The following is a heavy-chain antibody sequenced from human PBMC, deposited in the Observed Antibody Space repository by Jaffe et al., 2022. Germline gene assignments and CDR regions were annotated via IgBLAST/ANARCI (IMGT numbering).Heavy chain of an antibody. CDR1: GGSISSGGYS. D-gene: IGHD3-10*01. CDR2: IYHSGST. V-gene: IGHV4-30-2*01. Sequence: QLQLQESGSGLVKPSQTLSLTCAVSGGSISSGGYSWSWIRQPPGKGLEWIGYIYHSGSTYYNPSLKSRVTISVDRSKNQFSLKLSSVTAADTAVYYCARVISSMVQGVINDAFDIWGQGTMVTVSS. J-gene: IGHJ3*02. CDR3: ARVISSMVQGVINDAFDI.